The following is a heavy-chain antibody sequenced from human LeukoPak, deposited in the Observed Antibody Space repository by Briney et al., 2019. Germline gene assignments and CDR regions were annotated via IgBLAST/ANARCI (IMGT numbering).Heavy chain of an antibody. J-gene: IGHJ4*02. V-gene: IGHV4-39*01. D-gene: IGHD2-2*01. CDR3: ARRAVVPAAVSYFDN. Sequence: TSETLSLTCAVSRGSITNSSCYWGWIRQPPGKGLEWIGGIYYTGTTYYSPSLNGRITISMDASKKQFSLRLASVTAADTAVYYCARRAVVPAAVSYFDNWGQGTLVTVSS. CDR2: IYYTGTT. CDR1: RGSITNSSCY.